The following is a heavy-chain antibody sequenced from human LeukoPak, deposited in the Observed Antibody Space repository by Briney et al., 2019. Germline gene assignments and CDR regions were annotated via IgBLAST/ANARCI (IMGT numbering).Heavy chain of an antibody. CDR3: ARAIYNWNYMRY. CDR2: IYTSGSN. D-gene: IGHD1-7*01. CDR1: GGSSSSGSYY. Sequence: SDTLSLPCTVSGGSSSSGSYYWSWIRQPAGKGLEWIWHIYTSGSNNYNPSLKSRVTISVDTSKNQFSLKLSSVTAADTAVYYCARAIYNWNYMRYWGQGTLVTVSS. V-gene: IGHV4-61*09. J-gene: IGHJ4*02.